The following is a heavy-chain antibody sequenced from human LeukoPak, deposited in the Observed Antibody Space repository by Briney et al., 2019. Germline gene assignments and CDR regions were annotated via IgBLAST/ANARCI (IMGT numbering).Heavy chain of an antibody. J-gene: IGHJ4*02. Sequence: GGSLRLSCAASGFTFSTYTMNWVRQAPGKGLEWVSSISSSSYFIYYADSVRGRFTISRDNAKNSLYLQMNSLRDEDTAVYYCARGPSGYHNTGGQGTLVTVSS. CDR1: GFTFSTYT. V-gene: IGHV3-21*01. D-gene: IGHD5-12*01. CDR2: ISSSSYFI. CDR3: ARGPSGYHNT.